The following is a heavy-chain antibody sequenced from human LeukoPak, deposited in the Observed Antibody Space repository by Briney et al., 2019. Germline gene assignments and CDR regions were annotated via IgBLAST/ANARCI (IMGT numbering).Heavy chain of an antibody. Sequence: QSGGSLRLSCAASGFTFSSYGMHWVRQAPGKGLEWVAVIWYDGSNKYYADSVKGRFTISRDNSKNTLYLQMNSLRAEDTAVYYCARGSIESMGGEVDFDYWGQGTLVTVSS. D-gene: IGHD3-16*01. J-gene: IGHJ4*02. CDR3: ARGSIESMGGEVDFDY. V-gene: IGHV3-33*01. CDR2: IWYDGSNK. CDR1: GFTFSSYG.